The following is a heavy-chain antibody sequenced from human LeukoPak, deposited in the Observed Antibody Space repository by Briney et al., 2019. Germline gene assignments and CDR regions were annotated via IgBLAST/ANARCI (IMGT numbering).Heavy chain of an antibody. CDR3: ARAVRYYDFWSGYYLYYFDY. J-gene: IGHJ4*02. D-gene: IGHD3-3*01. CDR1: GFTFSSYW. Sequence: PGGSLRLSCAASGFTFSSYWMSWVRQAPGKGLEWVANIKQDGSEKYYVDSVKGRFTISRDNAKNSLYLQMNSLRAEDTAVYCCARAVRYYDFWSGYYLYYFDYWGQGTLVTVSS. CDR2: IKQDGSEK. V-gene: IGHV3-7*01.